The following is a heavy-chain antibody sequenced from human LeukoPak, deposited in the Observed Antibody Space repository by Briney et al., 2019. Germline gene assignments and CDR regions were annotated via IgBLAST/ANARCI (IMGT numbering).Heavy chain of an antibody. Sequence: SGTLSLTCTVSGGSISSGTYYWGWIRQPAGKGLEWIGRIHTSGSPIYNPSLKSRVTLSLDTSKDQFSLRLSSVTAADTAVYYCARGYGDFRVEGRYFHSWGQGTLVTVSS. V-gene: IGHV4-61*02. CDR2: IHTSGSP. D-gene: IGHD4-17*01. CDR1: GGSISSGTYY. J-gene: IGHJ4*02. CDR3: ARGYGDFRVEGRYFHS.